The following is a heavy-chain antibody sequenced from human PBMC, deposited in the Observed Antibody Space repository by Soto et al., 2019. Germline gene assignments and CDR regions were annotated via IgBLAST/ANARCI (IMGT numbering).Heavy chain of an antibody. J-gene: IGHJ4*02. CDR1: GGSFSSYA. CDR3: ARTPYGDYDY. CDR2: IIPIFGTA. V-gene: IGHV1-69*13. D-gene: IGHD4-17*01. Sequence: SVNFSCKASGGSFSSYAISWVRQAPGQGLEWMGGIIPIFGTANYAQKFQGRVTITADESTSTAYMELSSLRSEDTAVYYCARTPYGDYDYWGQGTLVTVSS.